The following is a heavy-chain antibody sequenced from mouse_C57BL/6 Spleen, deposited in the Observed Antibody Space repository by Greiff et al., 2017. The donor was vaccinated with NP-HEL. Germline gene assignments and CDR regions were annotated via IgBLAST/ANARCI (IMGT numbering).Heavy chain of an antibody. D-gene: IGHD1-1*01. CDR1: GYTFTSYW. Sequence: VQLQQSGAELVKPGASVKLSCKASGYTFTSYWMQWVKQRPGQGLEWIGEIDPSDSYTNYSQKFKGKATLTVDTSSSTAYMQLSSLTSEDSAVYYCARRGITTVVDWFAYWGQGTLVTVSA. V-gene: IGHV1-50*01. CDR3: ARRGITTVVDWFAY. CDR2: IDPSDSYT. J-gene: IGHJ3*01.